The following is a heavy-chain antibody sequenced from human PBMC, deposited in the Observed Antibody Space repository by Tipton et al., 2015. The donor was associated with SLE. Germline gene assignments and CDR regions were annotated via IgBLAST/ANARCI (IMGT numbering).Heavy chain of an antibody. J-gene: IGHJ4*02. CDR2: LYSRGSA. CDR3: ARMAAVVVIPYYFDY. V-gene: IGHV4-39*07. CDR1: GGSISSGSHW. Sequence: TLSLTCTVSGGSISSGSHWWGWIRQPPGKGPEWIGTLYSRGSAYSNPSLQSRVTISVDTSKNQFSLKLSSVTAADTAVYYCARMAAVVVIPYYFDYWGQGTLVTVSS. D-gene: IGHD3-22*01.